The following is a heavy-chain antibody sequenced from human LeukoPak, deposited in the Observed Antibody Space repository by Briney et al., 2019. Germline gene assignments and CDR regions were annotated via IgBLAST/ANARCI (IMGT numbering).Heavy chain of an antibody. J-gene: IGHJ3*02. D-gene: IGHD3-22*01. CDR3: TRGDGITMIVVAPGDAFDI. CDR2: IRNKVHGGTT. CDR1: GFPFGDSA. Sequence: PGGSLRLSCTASGFPFGDSAVHWVRQAPGKGLEWVGFIRNKVHGGTTEYAASVKGRFTISRDDSKSISYLQMNSLKTEDTAVYYCTRGDGITMIVVAPGDAFDIWGQGTMVTVSS. V-gene: IGHV3-49*04.